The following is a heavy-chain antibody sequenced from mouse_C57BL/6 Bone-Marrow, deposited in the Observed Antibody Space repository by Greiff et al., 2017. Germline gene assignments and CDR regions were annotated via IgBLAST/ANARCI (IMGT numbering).Heavy chain of an antibody. D-gene: IGHD1-1*01. J-gene: IGHJ1*03. CDR3: TRFTTVVATGGLAGTWYFDV. CDR2: IDPETGGT. Sequence: QVQLQQSGAELVRPGASVTLSCKASGYTFTDYEMHWVKQTPVHGLEWIGAIDPETGGTAYNQKFKGKAILTADKSSSTAYMELRSLTSEASAVYYCTRFTTVVATGGLAGTWYFDVRGTGTTVTVSS. CDR1: GYTFTDYE. V-gene: IGHV1-15*01.